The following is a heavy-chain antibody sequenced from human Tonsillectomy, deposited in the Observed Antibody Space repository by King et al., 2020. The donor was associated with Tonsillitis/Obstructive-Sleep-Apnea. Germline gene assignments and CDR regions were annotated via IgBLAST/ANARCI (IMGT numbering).Heavy chain of an antibody. CDR2: VYWDDDK. V-gene: IGHV2-5*02. CDR3: ARRDWCPTGTNWFDV. D-gene: IGHD3-10*01. CDR1: GFSLTTRGVG. Sequence: FTLKESGPTLVKPSQTLTLTCTFSGFSLTTRGVGVGWVRQPAGKALEWLALVYWDDDKRYTPSLKNRLTLTKDTPKNQVVLTMTNMDPVDTATYFCARRDWCPTGTNWFDVWGQGTLVTVSS. J-gene: IGHJ5*02.